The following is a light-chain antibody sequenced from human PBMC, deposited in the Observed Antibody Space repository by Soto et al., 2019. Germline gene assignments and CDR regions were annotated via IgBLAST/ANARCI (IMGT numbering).Light chain of an antibody. CDR3: QQYNDWPPIT. CDR1: QSVRNN. CDR2: YAS. J-gene: IGKJ5*01. Sequence: EIMMTQSPATLSVSPGESATLSCRASQSVRNNLAWYQHKPGQAPRLPIYYASTRATGIPARFSGSGSGTEFTLTISSLQSEDFALYYCQQYNDWPPITFGQGTRLEMK. V-gene: IGKV3-15*01.